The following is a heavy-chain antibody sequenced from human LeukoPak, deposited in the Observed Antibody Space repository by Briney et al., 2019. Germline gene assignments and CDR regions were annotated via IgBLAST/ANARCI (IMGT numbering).Heavy chain of an antibody. V-gene: IGHV4-59*08. CDR2: IYYSGST. CDR1: GGSISSYY. D-gene: IGHD4-17*01. Sequence: SETLSLTCTVSGGSISSYYWSWIRQPTGKGLEWIGYIYYSGSTNYNPSLKSRVTISVDTSKNQFSLKLSSVTAADTAVYYCARRTPYGDGYYFDYWGQGTLVTVSS. J-gene: IGHJ4*02. CDR3: ARRTPYGDGYYFDY.